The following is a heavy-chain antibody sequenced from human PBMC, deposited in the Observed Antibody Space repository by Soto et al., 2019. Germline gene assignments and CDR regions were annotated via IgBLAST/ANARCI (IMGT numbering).Heavy chain of an antibody. D-gene: IGHD2-15*01. CDR1: GYTFTSYG. CDR2: ISAYNGNT. V-gene: IGHV1-18*01. J-gene: IGHJ4*02. CDR3: ATSNCSGGSCYSYYFDY. Sequence: QVQLVQSGAEVKKPGASVKVSCKTSGYTFTSYGISWVRQAPGQGLEWMGWISAYNGNTNCAQKLQGRVTMTTDTSTSTAYMELRSLRSDDTAVYYCATSNCSGGSCYSYYFDYWGQGTLVTVSS.